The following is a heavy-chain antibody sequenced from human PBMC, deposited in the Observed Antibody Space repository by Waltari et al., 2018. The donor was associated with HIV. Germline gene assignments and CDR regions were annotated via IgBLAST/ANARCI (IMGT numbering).Heavy chain of an antibody. CDR2: IWYDGRNK. V-gene: IGHV3-33*01. D-gene: IGHD5-18*01. J-gene: IGHJ4*02. CDR3: ASGYGGRNFDF. Sequence: QVKLVESGGGVVQPGKSVRLSCVVSGFTFSNYGMNWVRQAPGKGLEWVAIIWYDGRNKYYADSVKGRFTISRDNSRNTVYLQMDSVKVDDTAVYYCASGYGGRNFDFWGPGTPISVSS. CDR1: GFTFSNYG.